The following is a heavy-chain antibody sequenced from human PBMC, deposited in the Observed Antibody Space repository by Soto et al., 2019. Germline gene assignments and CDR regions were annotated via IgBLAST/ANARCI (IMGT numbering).Heavy chain of an antibody. CDR1: GGSISSGDYY. Sequence: ASETLSLTCTVSGGSISSGDYYWSWIRQPPGKGLEWIGYIYYSGSTYYNPSLKSRVTISVDTSKSQFSLKLSSVTAADTAVYYCARRRQLLFNWFDPWGQGTLVTVAS. CDR3: ARRRQLLFNWFDP. J-gene: IGHJ5*02. D-gene: IGHD2-2*01. V-gene: IGHV4-30-4*01. CDR2: IYYSGST.